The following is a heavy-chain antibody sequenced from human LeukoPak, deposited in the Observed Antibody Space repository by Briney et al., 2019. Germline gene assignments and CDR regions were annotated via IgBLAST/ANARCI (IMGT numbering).Heavy chain of an antibody. CDR2: ISYDGTNK. V-gene: IGHV3-30-3*01. J-gene: IGHJ4*02. CDR1: GFTFSTYA. CDR3: AREELRAARPYYFDY. D-gene: IGHD6-6*01. Sequence: GRSLRLSCAASGFTFSTYAIHWVRQAPGKGLEWVAVISYDGTNKYYADSVKGRFTISRDNSKNTLYLQMNSLRAEDTAVYYCAREELRAARPYYFDYWGQGTLVTVSS.